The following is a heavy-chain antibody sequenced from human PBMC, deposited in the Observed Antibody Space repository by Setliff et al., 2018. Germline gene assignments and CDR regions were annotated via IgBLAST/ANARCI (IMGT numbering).Heavy chain of an antibody. CDR3: ARSINGYQQRYDF. V-gene: IGHV3-21*01. J-gene: IGHJ4*02. D-gene: IGHD3-16*01. CDR1: GFTFSSYS. Sequence: LRLSCAASGFTFSSYSMNWVRQAPGKGLEWVSSISSDSRYIYYADSLKGRFTISRDNAKNSLYLQMNSLRAEDTAVYFCARSINGYQQRYDFWGQGALVTVSS. CDR2: ISSDSRYI.